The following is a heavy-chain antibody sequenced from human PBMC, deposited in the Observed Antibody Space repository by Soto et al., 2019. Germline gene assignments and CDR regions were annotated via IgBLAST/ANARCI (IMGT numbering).Heavy chain of an antibody. CDR2: IYTSGST. V-gene: IGHV4-4*07. D-gene: IGHD2-2*01. Sequence: SETLSLTCTVSGGSISSYYWSWIRQPAGKGLEWIGRIYTSGSTNYNPSLKSRVTMSVDTSKNQFSLKLSSVTAADTAVYYCARDIVVVPAANYYYYGMDVWGQGTTVTVSS. CDR3: ARDIVVVPAANYYYYGMDV. CDR1: GGSISSYY. J-gene: IGHJ6*02.